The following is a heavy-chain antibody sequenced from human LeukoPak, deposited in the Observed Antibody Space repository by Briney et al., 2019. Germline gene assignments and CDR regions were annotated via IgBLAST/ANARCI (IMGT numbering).Heavy chain of an antibody. CDR1: GFTFSSYG. V-gene: IGHV3-33*01. J-gene: IGHJ4*02. D-gene: IGHD5/OR15-5a*01. CDR2: IWYDGSNK. CDR3: ARDPPVSNQFFDY. Sequence: GGSLRLSCAASGFTFSSYGMHWVRQAPGKGLEWVAVIWYDGSNKYYADSVKGRFTISRDNSKNTLYLQMNSLRAEDTAVYYCARDPPVSNQFFDYWGQGTLVTVSS.